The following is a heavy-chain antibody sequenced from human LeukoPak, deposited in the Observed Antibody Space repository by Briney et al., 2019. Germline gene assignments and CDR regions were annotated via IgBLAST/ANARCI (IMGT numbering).Heavy chain of an antibody. V-gene: IGHV3-7*01. Sequence: GGSLRLSCAASGFTFSSYWMSWVRQAPGKGLEWVANIKQDGSERYYVDSVKGRFTISRDNAKNSLYLQMNSLRAEDTAVYYCARDSTNYYDSSGYYGDYYYYMDVWGKGTTVTVSS. CDR1: GFTFSSYW. J-gene: IGHJ6*03. CDR2: IKQDGSER. D-gene: IGHD3-22*01. CDR3: ARDSTNYYDSSGYYGDYYYYMDV.